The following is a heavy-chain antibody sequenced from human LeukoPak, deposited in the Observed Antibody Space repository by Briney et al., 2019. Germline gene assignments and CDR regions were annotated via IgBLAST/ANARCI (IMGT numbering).Heavy chain of an antibody. Sequence: RPSETLSLICTVSGGSISSSSYYWGWIRQPPGKGLEWIGSIYYSGSTYYNPSLKSRVTISVDTSKNEFSLKLSSVTAADTAVYYCARRSGWYYFDYWGQGTLVTVSS. CDR2: IYYSGST. V-gene: IGHV4-39*01. J-gene: IGHJ4*02. CDR3: ARRSGWYYFDY. CDR1: GGSISSSSYY. D-gene: IGHD6-19*01.